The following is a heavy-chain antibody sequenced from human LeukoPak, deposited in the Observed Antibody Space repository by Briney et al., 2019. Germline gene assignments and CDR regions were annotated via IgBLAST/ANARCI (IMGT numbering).Heavy chain of an antibody. D-gene: IGHD3-16*01. Sequence: SETLSLTCTVSDDSISDYYRGWIQQPPGKGLEWIGYFHNSGTSTYNPSLKSRVTISADTSKNQFSLKLNSLTTADTAVYYCTRGAGWLIDYWGQGILVTVSS. CDR3: TRGAGWLIDY. J-gene: IGHJ4*02. CDR1: DDSISDYY. V-gene: IGHV4-59*01. CDR2: FHNSGTS.